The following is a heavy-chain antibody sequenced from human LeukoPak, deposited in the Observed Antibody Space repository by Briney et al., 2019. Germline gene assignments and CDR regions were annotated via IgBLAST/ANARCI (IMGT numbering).Heavy chain of an antibody. CDR2: INPNSGGT. V-gene: IGHV1-2*02. CDR1: GYTFTGYY. D-gene: IGHD3-3*01. J-gene: IGHJ5*02. CDR3: ARDPRYDFWSGYLPT. Sequence: ASVKVSCKASGYTFTGYYMHWVRQAPGQGLEWMGWINPNSGGTNYAQKFQGRVTMTRDTSVSTAYMELSRLRSDDTAVYYCARDPRYDFWSGYLPTWGQGTLVTVSS.